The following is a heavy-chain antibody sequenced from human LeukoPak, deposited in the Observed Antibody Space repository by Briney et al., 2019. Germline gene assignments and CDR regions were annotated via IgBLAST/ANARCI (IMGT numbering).Heavy chain of an antibody. J-gene: IGHJ3*02. Sequence: SETLSLTCTVSGGSISSYYWSWIRQPPGRGLEWIGYVYYSGSTDYNPSLKSRVTISVDTSKNQFSLQLNSVTPEDTAVYYCARAVANGVGFLEWFGGVAFDIWGQGTMVTVSS. V-gene: IGHV4-59*12. D-gene: IGHD3-3*01. CDR1: GGSISSYY. CDR3: ARAVANGVGFLEWFGGVAFDI. CDR2: VYYSGST.